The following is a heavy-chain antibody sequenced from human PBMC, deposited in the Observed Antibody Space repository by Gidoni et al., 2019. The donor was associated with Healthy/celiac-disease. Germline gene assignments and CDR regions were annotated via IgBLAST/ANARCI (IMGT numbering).Heavy chain of an antibody. CDR3: ARDSYYDSSGYYSSDAFDI. V-gene: IGHV3-48*03. CDR2: ISSSGSTI. Sequence: EVQLVEAGGGVVQPGGSRSLRCAAFGCTLSSYEWNWVRQAPGKGLGGVSYISSSGSTIYYADSVHGRFTISRDNAKNSLYLQMNSLRAEDTAVYYCARDSYYDSSGYYSSDAFDIWGQGTMVTVSS. D-gene: IGHD3-22*01. CDR1: GCTLSSYE. J-gene: IGHJ3*02.